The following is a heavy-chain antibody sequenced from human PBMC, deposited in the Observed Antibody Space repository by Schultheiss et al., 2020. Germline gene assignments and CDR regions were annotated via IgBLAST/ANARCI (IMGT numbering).Heavy chain of an antibody. CDR3: VRGRDSSSYYGMDV. Sequence: SETLSLTCTVSGGSISSYYWSWIRQPPGKGLEWIGYIYHSGSTYYNPSLKSRVTISVDTSDNQFSLELRSVTAADTAVYYCVRGRDSSSYYGMDVWGQGTTVTVSS. J-gene: IGHJ6*02. V-gene: IGHV4-59*01. D-gene: IGHD6-6*01. CDR1: GGSISSYY. CDR2: IYHSGST.